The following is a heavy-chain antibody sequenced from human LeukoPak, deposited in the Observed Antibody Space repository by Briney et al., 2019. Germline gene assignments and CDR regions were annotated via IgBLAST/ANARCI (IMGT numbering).Heavy chain of an antibody. CDR3: ARSYPGLYYYGMDV. D-gene: IGHD2-2*02. CDR1: GGSISSGGYY. CDR2: IYYSGST. V-gene: IGHV4-31*03. J-gene: IGHJ6*04. Sequence: SQTLSLTCTVSGGSISSGGYYWSWIRQHPGKGLEWIGYIYYSGSTYYNPSLKSRVTISVDTSKNQFPLKLSSVTAADTAVYYCARSYPGLYYYGMDVWGKGTTVTVSS.